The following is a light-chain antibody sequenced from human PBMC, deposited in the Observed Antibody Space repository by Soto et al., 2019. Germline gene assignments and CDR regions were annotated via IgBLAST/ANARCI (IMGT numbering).Light chain of an antibody. CDR2: SHN. J-gene: IGLJ3*02. CDR3: QSYDSSLSGSGV. Sequence: QSVLTQPPSASETPGQRVTISCSGSSSNIGAGYDVHWYQQLPGTAPRLLISSHNNRPSGVPDRFFGSKSGTSASLTIIGLQAEDEADYYCQSYDSSLSGSGVFGGGTKLTVL. CDR1: SSNIGAGYD. V-gene: IGLV1-40*01.